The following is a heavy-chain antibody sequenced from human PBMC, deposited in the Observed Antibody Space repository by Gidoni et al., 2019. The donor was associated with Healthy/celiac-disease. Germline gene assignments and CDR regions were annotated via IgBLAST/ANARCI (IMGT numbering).Heavy chain of an antibody. D-gene: IGHD3-22*01. CDR1: GFTVSSNY. J-gene: IGHJ4*02. V-gene: IGHV3-53*02. CDR2: IYSGGST. Sequence: EVQLVETGGGLIQPGGSLRLSWAASGFTVSSNYMSWVRQVPGKGMEWVSVIYSGGSTYYADSVKCRFTISRDNSKNTLYLQMNSLRAEDTAVYYCARHDYDSSGSYFDYWGQGTLVTVSS. CDR3: ARHDYDSSGSYFDY.